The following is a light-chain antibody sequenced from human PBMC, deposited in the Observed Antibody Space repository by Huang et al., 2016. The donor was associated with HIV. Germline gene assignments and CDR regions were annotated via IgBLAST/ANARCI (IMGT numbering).Light chain of an antibody. CDR1: QSVSNY. J-gene: IGKJ4*01. CDR3: QQRGKRALT. V-gene: IGKV3-11*01. CDR2: DTS. Sequence: DIVLTQSPATLSFSPGERATLSCRASQSVSNYFAWYQQKPDQAPRLLIYDTSIRASGVPARCSGSGSGTEFTLTISSLEPEDFAVYYCQQRGKRALTFGGGTKVEIK.